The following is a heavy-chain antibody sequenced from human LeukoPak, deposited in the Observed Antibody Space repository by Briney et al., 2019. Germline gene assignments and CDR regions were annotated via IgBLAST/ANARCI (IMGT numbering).Heavy chain of an antibody. CDR3: AKDHGYYYDSSGYYKFSYFDY. J-gene: IGHJ4*02. V-gene: IGHV3-23*01. Sequence: GGSLRLSCAASGFTFSSYAMSWVRQAPGMGLEWVSAISGSGGSTYYADSVKGRFTISRDNSKNTLYLQMNSLRAEDTAVYYCAKDHGYYYDSSGYYKFSYFDYWGQGTLVTVSS. D-gene: IGHD3-22*01. CDR1: GFTFSSYA. CDR2: ISGSGGST.